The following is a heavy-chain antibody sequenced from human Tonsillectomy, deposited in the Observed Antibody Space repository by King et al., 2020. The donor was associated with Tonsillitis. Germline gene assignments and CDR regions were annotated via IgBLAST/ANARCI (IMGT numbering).Heavy chain of an antibody. V-gene: IGHV4-34*01. CDR3: ARGRLQLWSTPADY. CDR1: GGSFSGYY. Sequence: VQLQQWGAGLLKPSETLSLTCAVYGGSFSGYYWNWIRQPPGKGLEWIGEINHSGSTNYNPSLKSRVTISVDTSKNQFSLKLSSVTAADPAVYYCARGRLQLWSTPADYWGQGTLVTVSS. J-gene: IGHJ4*02. D-gene: IGHD5-18*01. CDR2: INHSGST.